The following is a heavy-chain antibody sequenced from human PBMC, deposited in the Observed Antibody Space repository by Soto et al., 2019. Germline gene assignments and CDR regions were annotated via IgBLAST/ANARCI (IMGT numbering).Heavy chain of an antibody. CDR1: GGSISSGGYY. CDR3: ARAGYSSSFDY. CDR2: IYYSGST. J-gene: IGHJ4*02. D-gene: IGHD6-13*01. Sequence: SETLSLTCTVSGGSISSGGYYWSWIRQHSGKGLEWIGYIYYSGSTNYNPSLKSRVTISVDTSKNQFSLKLSSVTAADTAVYYCARAGYSSSFDYWGQGTLVTVSS. V-gene: IGHV4-61*08.